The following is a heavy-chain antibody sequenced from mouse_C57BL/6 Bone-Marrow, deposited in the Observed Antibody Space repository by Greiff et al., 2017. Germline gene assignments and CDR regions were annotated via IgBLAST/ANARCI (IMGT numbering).Heavy chain of an antibody. V-gene: IGHV1-42*01. CDR1: GYSFTGYY. J-gene: IGHJ2*01. CDR3: ARENGPLFDY. Sequence: EVQLQQSGPELVKPGASVKISCKASGYSFTGYYMNWVKQSPEKSLDWIGEINPSTGGTTYNQKFKAKATLTVDKSSSTAYMQLKRLTSEDSAVYYCARENGPLFDYWGQGTTLTVSS. CDR2: INPSTGGT.